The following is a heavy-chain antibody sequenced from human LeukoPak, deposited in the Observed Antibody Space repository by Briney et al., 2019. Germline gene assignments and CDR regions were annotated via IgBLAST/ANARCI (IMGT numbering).Heavy chain of an antibody. CDR3: ARDSGIAVAGSLDY. Sequence: PGGSLRLSCAASGFTFDDYGMSWVRQAPGKGLKWVSGINWNGGSTGYADSVKGRFTISRDNAKNSLYLQMNSLRAEDTALYYCARDSGIAVAGSLDYWGQGTLVTVSS. CDR1: GFTFDDYG. CDR2: INWNGGST. J-gene: IGHJ4*02. V-gene: IGHV3-20*04. D-gene: IGHD6-19*01.